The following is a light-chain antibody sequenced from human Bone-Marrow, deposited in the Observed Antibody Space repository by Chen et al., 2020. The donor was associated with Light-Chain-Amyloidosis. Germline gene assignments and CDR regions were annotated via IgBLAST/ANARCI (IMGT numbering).Light chain of an antibody. V-gene: IGLV2-14*01. CDR2: EVT. J-gene: IGLJ1*01. Sequence: QSALTQPASVSGSPGQSITISCTGTSSDVGDDNHVSWYQQHPDKAPKLIIYEVTNRPSWVPDRFSGSKSDNTASLTISGLQTEDEADYFCSSYTITNTLVFGSGTRVTVL. CDR3: SSYTITNTLV. CDR1: SSDVGDDNH.